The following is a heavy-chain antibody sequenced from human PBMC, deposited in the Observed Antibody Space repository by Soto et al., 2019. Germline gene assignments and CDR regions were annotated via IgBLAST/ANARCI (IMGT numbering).Heavy chain of an antibody. CDR2: TIPIFGTA. CDR1: GGTFLSYA. CDR3: ARGGPTVVTPLGP. J-gene: IGHJ5*02. V-gene: IGHV1-69*12. Sequence: QVQLVQSGAEVKKPGSSVKVSCKASGGTFLSYAISWVRQAPGQGPEWMGGTIPIFGTANYAQKFQGRVTSTADESTSTAYMELSSLRSEDTAVYYCARGGPTVVTPLGPWGQGTLVTVSS. D-gene: IGHD4-17*01.